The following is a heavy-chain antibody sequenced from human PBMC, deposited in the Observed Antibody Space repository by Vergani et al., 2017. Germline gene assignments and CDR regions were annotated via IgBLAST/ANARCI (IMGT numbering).Heavy chain of an antibody. CDR3: ASVDFDWSIPPP. CDR2: IIPIFGTA. J-gene: IGHJ5*02. D-gene: IGHD3-9*01. V-gene: IGHV1-69*12. CDR1: GGTFSSYA. Sequence: QVQLVQSGAEVKKPGSSVKVSCKASGGTFSSYAISWVRQAPGQGLEWMGGIIPIFGTANYAQKFQGRVTITADESTGTAYMELSSLRSGDTAVYYCASVDFDWSIPPPWGQGTLVTVSS.